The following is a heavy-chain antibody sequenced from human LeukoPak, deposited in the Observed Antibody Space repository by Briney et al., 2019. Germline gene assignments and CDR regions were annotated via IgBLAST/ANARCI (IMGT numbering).Heavy chain of an antibody. J-gene: IGHJ6*02. CDR1: GGTFSSYA. CDR2: IIPILGIA. V-gene: IGHV1-69*04. D-gene: IGHD3-10*01. CDR3: ARVNQGRGGYYYGMDV. Sequence: ASVKVSCKASGGTFSSYAISWVRHAPGQGLEWMGRIIPILGIANYAQKFQGRVTITADKSTSTAYMELSSLRSEDTAVYYCARVNQGRGGYYYGMDVWGQGTTVTVSS.